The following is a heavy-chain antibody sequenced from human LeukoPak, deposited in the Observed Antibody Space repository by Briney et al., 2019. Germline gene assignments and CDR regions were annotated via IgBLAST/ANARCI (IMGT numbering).Heavy chain of an antibody. CDR2: ISDSGSIT. Sequence: GGSLRLSCAASGFAFSSQAMGWVRQAPGKGLEWVSVISDSGSITYYPDSVKGRFTISRDNSKNTLFLQMNSLRAADTAVYYCAKDARRTSGWHFFDWWGEGTLVTVSS. D-gene: IGHD6-19*01. V-gene: IGHV3-23*01. CDR3: AKDARRTSGWHFFDW. CDR1: GFAFSSQA. J-gene: IGHJ4*02.